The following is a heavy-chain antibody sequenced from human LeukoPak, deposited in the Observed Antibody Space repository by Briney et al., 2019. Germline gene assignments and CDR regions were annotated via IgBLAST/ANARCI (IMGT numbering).Heavy chain of an antibody. J-gene: IGHJ4*02. V-gene: IGHV4-4*02. CDR3: ARGLTGLLDY. D-gene: IGHD5-18*01. CDR2: IYHSGAT. CDR1: GGSISSSSSIC. Sequence: PSETLSLTCAVSGGSISSSSSICWTWVRQPPGKGLEWIGEIYHSGATNYNPSLKSRVTMLLDKSKNQFSLKLNSVTAADTAVYYCARGLTGLLDYWGQGTLVTVSS.